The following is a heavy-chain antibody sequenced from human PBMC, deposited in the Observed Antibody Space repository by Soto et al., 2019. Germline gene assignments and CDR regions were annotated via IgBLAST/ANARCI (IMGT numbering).Heavy chain of an antibody. Sequence: GGSLRLSCAASGFTFSSYGMHWVRQAPGKGLKWVAVISYDGSNIYYADSVKGRFTISRDNSKNTLYLQMNSLRAEDTAVYYCAKDGIVVVPAATYFDYWGQGTLVTVSS. D-gene: IGHD2-2*01. J-gene: IGHJ4*02. CDR3: AKDGIVVVPAATYFDY. CDR2: ISYDGSNI. V-gene: IGHV3-30*18. CDR1: GFTFSSYG.